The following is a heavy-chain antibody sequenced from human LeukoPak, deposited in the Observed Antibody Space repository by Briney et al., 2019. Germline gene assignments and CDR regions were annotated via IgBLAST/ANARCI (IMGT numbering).Heavy chain of an antibody. CDR1: GGTFSSYA. CDR2: IIPILGIA. J-gene: IGHJ5*02. D-gene: IGHD4-17*01. CDR3: ARVGYGDHGANWFDP. V-gene: IGHV1-69*04. Sequence: GASVKVSCKASGGTFSSYAISWVRQAPGQGLEWMGRIIPILGIANYAQKFQGRVTITADKSTSTAYMELSSLRSEDTAVYYCARVGYGDHGANWFDPWGQGTLVTVSS.